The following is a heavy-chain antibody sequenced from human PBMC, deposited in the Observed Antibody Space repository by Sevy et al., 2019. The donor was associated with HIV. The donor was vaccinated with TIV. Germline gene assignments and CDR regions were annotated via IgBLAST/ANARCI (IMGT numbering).Heavy chain of an antibody. D-gene: IGHD3-10*01. J-gene: IGHJ1*01. Sequence: GGSLRLSCAASGFTFSSYSMNWVRQAPGKGLEWVSSISSSSSYIYYADSVKGRFTISRDNAKNSLYLQMNSLRAEDTAVYYCARGAVVKYGSGRHWLDWLGAEYFQHWGQGTLVTVSS. CDR3: ARGAVVKYGSGRHWLDWLGAEYFQH. CDR2: ISSSSSYI. CDR1: GFTFSSYS. V-gene: IGHV3-21*01.